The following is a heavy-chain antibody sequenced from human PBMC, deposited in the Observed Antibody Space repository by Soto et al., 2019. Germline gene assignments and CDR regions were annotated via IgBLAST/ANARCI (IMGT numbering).Heavy chain of an antibody. CDR1: GGTFSTYS. J-gene: IGHJ3*02. CDR3: TIGSWSGEVFDI. D-gene: IGHD2-21*01. CDR2: IIPMLGVR. Sequence: QVQLVQSGAEVKKPGSSAKVSCKDSGGTFSTYSMFWVRQAPGQGLEWMGRIIPMLGVRNYAQRFQDRVTITAXXSTATVHRELSSLRSEDTALYYCTIGSWSGEVFDIWGQGTMVTVSS. V-gene: IGHV1-69*02.